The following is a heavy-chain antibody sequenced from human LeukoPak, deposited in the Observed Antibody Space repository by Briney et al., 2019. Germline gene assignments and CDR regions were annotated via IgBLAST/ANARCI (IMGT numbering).Heavy chain of an antibody. V-gene: IGHV4-4*07. D-gene: IGHD5-12*01. CDR2: IYTRGST. CDR3: ARGHGYSGYDYYFDY. CDR1: GGSISSYY. Sequence: KTSETLSLTCTVSGGSISSYYWSWIRQPAGKGLEWSGRIYTRGSTNYNPSLKSRVTMSVATSKNQFSLKLSSVTAAETAVYYCARGHGYSGYDYYFDYWGQGTLVTVSS. J-gene: IGHJ4*02.